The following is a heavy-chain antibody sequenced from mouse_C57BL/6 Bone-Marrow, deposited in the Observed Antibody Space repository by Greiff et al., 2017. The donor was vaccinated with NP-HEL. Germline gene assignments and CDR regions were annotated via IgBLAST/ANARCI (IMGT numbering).Heavy chain of an antibody. V-gene: IGHV1-53*01. CDR1: GYNFTSYW. CDR2: INPSNGGT. CDR3: ARGTFYYNYAGFAY. D-gene: IGHD2-4*01. Sequence: QVQLQQSGTELVKPGASVKLSCKASGYNFTSYWMHWVKQRPGQGLEWIGNINPSNGGTNYNEKFKSKATLTVDKSSSTAYMQLSSLTSEDSVVSYCARGTFYYNYAGFAYWGQGTLVTVSA. J-gene: IGHJ3*01.